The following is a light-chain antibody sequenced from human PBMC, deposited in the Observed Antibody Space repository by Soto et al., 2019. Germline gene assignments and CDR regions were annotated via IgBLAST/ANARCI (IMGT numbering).Light chain of an antibody. J-gene: IGLJ3*02. V-gene: IGLV8-61*01. CDR2: STN. CDR3: VLYMGSGISV. CDR1: SGAVSTSYY. Sequence: QTVVTQEPSFSVSPGGTVTLTCGFSSGAVSTSYYPSWYQQTPGQAPRTLIYSTNTRSSGVPDRFSGSILGNKAALTITGAQADDESDYYCVLYMGSGISVFGGGTKVTVL.